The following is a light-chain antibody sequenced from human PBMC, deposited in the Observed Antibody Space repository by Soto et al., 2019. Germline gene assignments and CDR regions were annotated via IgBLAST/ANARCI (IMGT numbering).Light chain of an antibody. J-gene: IGKJ1*01. CDR3: QEYNDWPPWT. CDR2: GAS. Sequence: EIVLAQSPATLSVSPGERATLSCRASQSVGFNLAWYQQKPGQAPRLLIYGASTRATGIPARFSGSGSGTEFTLTINSLQSEDFAIYYCQEYNDWPPWTFGQGTKVEIK. CDR1: QSVGFN. V-gene: IGKV3-15*01.